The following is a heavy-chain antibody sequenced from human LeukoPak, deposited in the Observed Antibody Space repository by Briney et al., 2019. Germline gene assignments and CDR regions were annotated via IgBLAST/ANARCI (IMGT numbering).Heavy chain of an antibody. CDR1: GGSISSGGYY. J-gene: IGHJ4*02. Sequence: SETLSLTCTVSGGSISSGGYYWSWIRQHPGKGLEWIGYIYYSGSTNYNPSLKSRVTISVDTSKNQFSLKLSSVTAADTAVYYCAGGGFWSGYPYDYWGQGTLVTVSS. CDR3: AGGGFWSGYPYDY. D-gene: IGHD3-3*01. CDR2: IYYSGST. V-gene: IGHV4-61*08.